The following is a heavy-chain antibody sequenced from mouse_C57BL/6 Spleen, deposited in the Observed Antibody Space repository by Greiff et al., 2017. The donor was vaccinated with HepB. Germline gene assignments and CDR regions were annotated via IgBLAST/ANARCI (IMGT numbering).Heavy chain of an antibody. CDR3: AKHCDY. J-gene: IGHJ2*01. CDR2: INPSSGYN. V-gene: IGHV1-7*01. Sequence: VQGVESGAELVKPGASVKLSCKASGYTFTSYWMHWVKQRPGQGLEWIGYINPSSGYNKYNQKFKDKATLTVDKSASTAYMQLTSLTYEDSAVYYCAKHCDYWGQGTTLTVSS. CDR1: GYTFTSYW.